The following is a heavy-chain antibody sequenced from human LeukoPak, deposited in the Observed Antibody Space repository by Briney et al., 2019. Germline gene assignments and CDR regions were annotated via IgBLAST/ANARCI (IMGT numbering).Heavy chain of an antibody. CDR1: GFTFSSYG. CDR2: IRYDGSNK. CDR3: ARVPSTTSCHDY. Sequence: PGGSLRLSCAASGFTFSSYGMHWVRQAPGKGLEWVAFIRYDGSNKYYADSVKGRFTISRDNSKNTLYLQMNSLRAEDTAVYYCARVPSTTSCHDYWGQGTLVTVSS. D-gene: IGHD2-2*01. J-gene: IGHJ4*02. V-gene: IGHV3-30*02.